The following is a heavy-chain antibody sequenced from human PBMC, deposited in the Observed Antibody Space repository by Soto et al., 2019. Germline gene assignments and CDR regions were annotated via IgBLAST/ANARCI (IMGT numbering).Heavy chain of an antibody. CDR1: GFTFSSFA. D-gene: IGHD4-17*01. CDR2: ISYDGSEN. V-gene: IGHV3-30*18. CDR3: VKDGTPTYGPADQ. Sequence: QVQLVESGGGVIQPGRSLRLSCAASGFTFSSFAMHWVRQAPGEGLDLVALISYDGSENYYTDSVRGRFTISRDNSKNIMYLQMNSLRVDDTAVYYCVKDGTPTYGPADQGGEGTLVTVSS. J-gene: IGHJ4*02.